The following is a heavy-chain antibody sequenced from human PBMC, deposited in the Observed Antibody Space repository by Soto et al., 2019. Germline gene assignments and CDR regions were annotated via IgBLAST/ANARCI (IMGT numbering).Heavy chain of an antibody. J-gene: IGHJ4*02. Sequence: APVKPSSKAPGDMITNSGRKWVRHAPGQGLEWMGWISGYNGKTKYAQKFQGRVSLTTDKSTTTAYMELRSLRSDDTAIYYRVRDHYYDNSGPLDYWVQRSLVT. CDR1: GDMITNSG. D-gene: IGHD3-22*01. CDR2: ISGYNGKT. CDR3: VRDHYYDNSGPLDY. V-gene: IGHV1-18*01.